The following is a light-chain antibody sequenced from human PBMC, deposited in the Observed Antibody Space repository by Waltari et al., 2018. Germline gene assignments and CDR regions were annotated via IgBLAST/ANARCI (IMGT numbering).Light chain of an antibody. CDR3: QQRIHWPPT. J-gene: IGKJ2*01. Sequence: EIVLTQSPATLSLSPGERATLSCRASQSVSGYLVWYQQKRGQAPRLLIYDASNRATGIPARFSGSGSGTDFTLTINSLEPEDFAVYHCQQRIHWPPTFGQGTKLQIQ. V-gene: IGKV3-11*01. CDR1: QSVSGY. CDR2: DAS.